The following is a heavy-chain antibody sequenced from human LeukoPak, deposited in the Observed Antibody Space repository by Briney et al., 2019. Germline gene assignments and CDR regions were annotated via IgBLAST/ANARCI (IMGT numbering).Heavy chain of an antibody. CDR3: ARAGSYKDFYYFDC. Sequence: ASVKVSCKASGYTFTGYYMHWVRQAPGQGLEWMGWINPNSGGTNYAQKFQGRVTMTRDTSISTAYMELSRLRSDDTAVYYCARAGSYKDFYYFDCWGQGTLVTVSS. CDR2: INPNSGGT. D-gene: IGHD1-26*01. J-gene: IGHJ4*02. CDR1: GYTFTGYY. V-gene: IGHV1-2*02.